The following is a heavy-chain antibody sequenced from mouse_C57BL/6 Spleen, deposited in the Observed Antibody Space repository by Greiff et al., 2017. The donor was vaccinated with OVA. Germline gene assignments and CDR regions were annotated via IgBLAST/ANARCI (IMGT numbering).Heavy chain of an antibody. CDR3: ARDPLAYYSL. D-gene: IGHD2-12*01. V-gene: IGHV3-6*01. CDR1: GYSITSGYY. CDR2: ISYDGSN. J-gene: IGHJ1*03. Sequence: EVQLQQSGPGLVKPSQSLSLTCSVTGYSITSGYYWNWIRQFPGNKLEWMGYISYDGSNNYNPSLKNRISITRDTSKNQFFLKLNSVTTEDTATYYCARDPLAYYSLWGTGTTVTVSS.